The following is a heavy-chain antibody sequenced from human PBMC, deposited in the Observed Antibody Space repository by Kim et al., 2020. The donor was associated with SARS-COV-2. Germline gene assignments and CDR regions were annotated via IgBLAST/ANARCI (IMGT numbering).Heavy chain of an antibody. D-gene: IGHD1-1*01. CDR2: ISSSSSYT. J-gene: IGHJ5*02. CDR1: GFTFSDYD. Sequence: GGSLRLSCAASGFTFSDYDMSWIRQAPGKGLEWVSYISSSSSYTNYADSVKGRFTISRDNAKNSLDLQMNSLRAEDTAVYYCAREALFSRTKFDPWGQGTLVTVSS. V-gene: IGHV3-11*05. CDR3: AREALFSRTKFDP.